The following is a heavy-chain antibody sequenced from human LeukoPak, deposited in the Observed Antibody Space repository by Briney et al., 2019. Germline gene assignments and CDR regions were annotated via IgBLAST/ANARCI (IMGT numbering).Heavy chain of an antibody. CDR2: IYYSGST. Sequence: SETLSLTCTVSGGSISSSSYYWGWLRQPPGKGLEWIGSIYYSGSTYYNPSLKSRVTISVDTSKNQFSLKLSSVTAADTAVYYCARHPLLWDYGSGSYYPDYWGQGTLVTVSS. D-gene: IGHD3-10*01. V-gene: IGHV4-39*01. CDR3: ARHPLLWDYGSGSYYPDY. CDR1: GGSISSSSYY. J-gene: IGHJ4*02.